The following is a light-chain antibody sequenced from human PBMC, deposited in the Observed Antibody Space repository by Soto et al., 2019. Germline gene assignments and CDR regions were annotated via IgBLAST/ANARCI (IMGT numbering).Light chain of an antibody. V-gene: IGKV1-8*01. CDR1: QGISSY. J-gene: IGKJ1*01. CDR2: AAY. CDR3: QQYSSYPRT. Sequence: AIHLTQSSSAMSASVGYRFTITCRSSQGISSYLEWYQQKPGKAPKLLIYAAYNLQSGVPSRFRGSGSGTDFTLTISCLQSEDFEPYFCQQYSSYPRTFGQGTKVDIK.